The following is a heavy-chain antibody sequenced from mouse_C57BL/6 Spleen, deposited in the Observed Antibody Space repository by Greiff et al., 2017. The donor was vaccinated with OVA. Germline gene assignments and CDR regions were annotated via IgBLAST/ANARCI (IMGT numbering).Heavy chain of an antibody. V-gene: IGHV1-76*01. CDR1: GYTFTDYY. D-gene: IGHD1-1*01. CDR3: ARGDYYGSSYAMDY. Sequence: QVQLKQSGAELVRPGASVKLSCKASGYTFTDYYINWVKQRPGQGLEWIARIYPGSGNTYYNEKFKGKATLTAEKSSSTAYMQLSSLTSEDSAVYFCARGDYYGSSYAMDYWGQGTSVTVSS. J-gene: IGHJ4*01. CDR2: IYPGSGNT.